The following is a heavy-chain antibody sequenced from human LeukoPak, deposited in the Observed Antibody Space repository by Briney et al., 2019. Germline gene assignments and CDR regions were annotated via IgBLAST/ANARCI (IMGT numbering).Heavy chain of an antibody. CDR1: GYTFTSYD. CDR2: MNPNGGNT. D-gene: IGHD3-10*01. Sequence: ASVKVSCKASGYTFTSYDINWVRQATGQGLEWMGWMNPNGGNTGYAQKFQGRVTMTRNTSISTAYMELSSLRSEDTAVYYCARVGYGSGSYYNVVGYYYYYYMDVWGKGTTVTVSS. J-gene: IGHJ6*03. V-gene: IGHV1-8*01. CDR3: ARVGYGSGSYYNVVGYYYYYYMDV.